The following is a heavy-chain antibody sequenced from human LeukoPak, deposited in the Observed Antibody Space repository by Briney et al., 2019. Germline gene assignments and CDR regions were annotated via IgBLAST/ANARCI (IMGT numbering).Heavy chain of an antibody. Sequence: ASVKVSCKASGYTFTSYYMHWVRQAPGQGLEWMGIINPSGGSTSYAQKFQGRVTMTRDTSTSTVYMELSSLRSEDTAVYYCARAPTPSTVTSWGYYFDYWGQGTLVTVSS. CDR3: ARAPTPSTVTSWGYYFDY. D-gene: IGHD4-17*01. V-gene: IGHV1-46*01. J-gene: IGHJ4*02. CDR1: GYTFTSYY. CDR2: INPSGGST.